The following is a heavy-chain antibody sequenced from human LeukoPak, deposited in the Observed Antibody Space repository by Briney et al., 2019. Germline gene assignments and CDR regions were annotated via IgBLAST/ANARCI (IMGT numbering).Heavy chain of an antibody. CDR2: MTHSGST. Sequence: PSETLSLTCAVYGGSFSNYYWSWIRQPPGKGLEWIGEMTHSGSTNYNPSLKSRVTISVDTSKNQFSLQLTSVTAADTAVYYCARGDYGSGTYLWGSWGQGILVTVSP. V-gene: IGHV4-34*01. J-gene: IGHJ5*02. CDR3: ARGDYGSGTYLWGS. D-gene: IGHD3-10*01. CDR1: GGSFSNYY.